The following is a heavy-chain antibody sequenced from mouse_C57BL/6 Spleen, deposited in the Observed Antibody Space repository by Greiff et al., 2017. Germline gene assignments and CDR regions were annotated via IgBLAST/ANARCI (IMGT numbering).Heavy chain of an antibody. V-gene: IGHV3-1*01. CDR3: AAQTIDSSGWFAY. CDR2: ISYSGST. D-gene: IGHD3-2*02. CDR1: GYSITSGYD. Sequence: EVKLLESGPGMVKPSQSLSLTCTVTGYSITSGYDWHCIRHFPGNKLEWMGYISYSGSTNYNPSLKSRLSITHDTSKNHFFLKLNSVTTEDTATYYCAAQTIDSSGWFAYWGQGTLVTVSA. J-gene: IGHJ3*01.